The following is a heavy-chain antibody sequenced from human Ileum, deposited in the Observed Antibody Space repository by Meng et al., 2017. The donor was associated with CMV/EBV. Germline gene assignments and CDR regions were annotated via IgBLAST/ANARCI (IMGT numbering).Heavy chain of an antibody. CDR1: GYTFIDYY. D-gene: IGHD4-11*01. V-gene: IGHV1-2*02. CDR2: INPNGGAT. Sequence: ASVKVSCKASGYTFIDYYIHWVRQAPGQGLEWMGWINPNGGATNSAQKFQGRVTLSRDTSINTVYMEMTSLTFDDTAVNYCARAPMTTVTMGDFWGQGMLVTVSS. CDR3: ARAPMTTVTMGDF. J-gene: IGHJ4*02.